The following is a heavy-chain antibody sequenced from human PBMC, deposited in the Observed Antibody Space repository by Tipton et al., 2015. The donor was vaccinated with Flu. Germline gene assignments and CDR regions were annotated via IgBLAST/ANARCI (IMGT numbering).Heavy chain of an antibody. V-gene: IGHV3-23*01. J-gene: IGHJ1*01. CDR3: AKGDYDILTGYQYFQH. CDR2: ISGSGGST. Sequence: SLRLSCAASGFTFSSYAMSWVRQAPGKGLEWVSAISGSGGSTYYADSVKGRFTISRDNSKNTLYLQMNSLRAEDTAVYYCAKGDYDILTGYQYFQHWGQGTLVTVSS. CDR1: GFTFSSYA. D-gene: IGHD3-9*01.